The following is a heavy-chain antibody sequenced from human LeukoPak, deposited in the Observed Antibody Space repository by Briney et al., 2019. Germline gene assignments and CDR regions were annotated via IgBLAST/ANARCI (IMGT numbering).Heavy chain of an antibody. J-gene: IGHJ6*02. CDR3: ARDTQLSSGYGDRDYYYYGMDV. V-gene: IGHV1-69*04. D-gene: IGHD3-22*01. CDR1: GGTFSSYA. CDR2: IIPILGIA. Sequence: ASVKVSCKASGGTFSSYAISWVRQAPGQGLEWMGRIIPILGIANYAQKFQGRVTITADKSTSTAYMELSSLRSDDTAVYYCARDTQLSSGYGDRDYYYYGMDVWGQGTTVTVSS.